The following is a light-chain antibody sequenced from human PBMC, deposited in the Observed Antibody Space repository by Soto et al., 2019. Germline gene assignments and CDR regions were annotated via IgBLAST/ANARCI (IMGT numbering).Light chain of an antibody. CDR2: DVT. V-gene: IGLV2-14*03. J-gene: IGLJ1*01. Sequence: QSVLTQPASVSGSPGQSTTISCTGTSSDVGGYDYVSWYQQHPDKAPKLMIYDVTNRPSGVSNRFSGSKSGNTASLTISGLQAEDEADYYCSSYTSSSTYVFGTGTKLTVL. CDR3: SSYTSSSTYV. CDR1: SSDVGGYDY.